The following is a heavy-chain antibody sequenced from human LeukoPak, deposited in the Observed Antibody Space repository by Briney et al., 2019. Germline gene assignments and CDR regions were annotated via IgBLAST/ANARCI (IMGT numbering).Heavy chain of an antibody. Sequence: GGSLRLSCAASGFIFISYGMHWVRQAPGKGLEWVAVISHDGRNKNFADSLKGRFTISRDNSQSTLYLQMNSLRAEDTAVYYCARDFYDSSGYYQVNYWGQGTLVTVSS. CDR1: GFIFISYG. D-gene: IGHD3-22*01. J-gene: IGHJ4*02. CDR2: ISHDGRNK. V-gene: IGHV3-30*03. CDR3: ARDFYDSSGYYQVNY.